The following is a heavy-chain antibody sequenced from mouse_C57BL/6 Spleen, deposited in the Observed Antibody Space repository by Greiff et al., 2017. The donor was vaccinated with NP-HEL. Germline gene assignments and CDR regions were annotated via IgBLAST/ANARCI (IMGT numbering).Heavy chain of an antibody. V-gene: IGHV1-22*01. J-gene: IGHJ3*01. CDR3: ARSGYYGSSWFAY. CDR1: GYTFTDYN. D-gene: IGHD1-1*01. Sequence: EVKLQESGPELVKPGASVKMSCKASGYTFTDYNMHWVKQSHGKSLEWIGYINPNNGGTSYNQKFKGKATLTVNKSSSTAYMELRSLTSEDSAVYYCARSGYYGSSWFAYWGQGTLVTVSA. CDR2: INPNNGGT.